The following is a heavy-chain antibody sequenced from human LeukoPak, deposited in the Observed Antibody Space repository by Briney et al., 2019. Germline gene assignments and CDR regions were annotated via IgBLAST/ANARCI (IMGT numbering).Heavy chain of an antibody. CDR2: IYPGDSDT. J-gene: IGHJ3*02. CDR3: ARRSSGWWNDAFDI. Sequence: GESRKISGKGSGYSFTSYWIGGVRQMPGKGLEWMGIIYPGDSDTRYSPSFQGQVTISADKSISTAYLQWSSLKASDTAMYHCARRSSGWWNDAFDIWGQGPMVTISS. CDR1: GYSFTSYW. V-gene: IGHV5-51*01. D-gene: IGHD6-19*01.